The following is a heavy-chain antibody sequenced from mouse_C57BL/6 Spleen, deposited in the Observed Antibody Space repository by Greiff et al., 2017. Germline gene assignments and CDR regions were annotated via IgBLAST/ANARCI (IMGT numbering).Heavy chain of an antibody. CDR2: IYPRSGNT. D-gene: IGHD2-4*01. J-gene: IGHJ3*01. CDR1: GYTFTSYG. Sequence: QVQLKESGAELARPGASVKLSCKASGYTFTSYGISWVKQRTGQGLEWIGEIYPRSGNTYYNEKFKGKATLTADKSSSTAYMELRSLTSEDSAVYFCARWIYYDYDRFAYWGQGTLVTVSA. CDR3: ARWIYYDYDRFAY. V-gene: IGHV1-81*01.